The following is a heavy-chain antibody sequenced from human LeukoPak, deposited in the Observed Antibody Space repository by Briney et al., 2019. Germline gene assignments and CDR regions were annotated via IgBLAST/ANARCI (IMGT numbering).Heavy chain of an antibody. CDR3: ARSYYDFWSGSPNWFDP. Sequence: PSETLSLTCTVSGGSISISSYYWGWIRQPPGKGLEWIGSIYYSGSTYYNPSLKSRVTISVDTSKNQFSLKLSSVTAADTAVYYCARSYYDFWSGSPNWFDPWGQGTLVTVSS. CDR2: IYYSGST. J-gene: IGHJ5*02. V-gene: IGHV4-39*01. CDR1: GGSISISSYY. D-gene: IGHD3-3*01.